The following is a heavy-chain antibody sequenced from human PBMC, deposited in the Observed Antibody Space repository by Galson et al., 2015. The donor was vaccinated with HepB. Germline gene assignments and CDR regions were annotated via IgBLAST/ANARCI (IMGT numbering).Heavy chain of an antibody. CDR2: IKEDGSEE. CDR3: ARDRMGPPARGWFDP. J-gene: IGHJ5*02. D-gene: IGHD3-10*01. V-gene: IGHV3-7*01. CDR1: GFTFSSYW. Sequence: SLRLSCAASGFTFSSYWMSWVRQAPGKGLEWVANIKEDGSEEYVDSVKGRFTISRDTAKNPLYLQMTGLRVEDTAMYYCARDRMGPPARGWFDPWGQGTLVTVSS.